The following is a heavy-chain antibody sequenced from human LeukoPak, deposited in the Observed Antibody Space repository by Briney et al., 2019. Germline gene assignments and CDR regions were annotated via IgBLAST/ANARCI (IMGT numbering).Heavy chain of an antibody. CDR3: ARGSALSSPGIAVAGAHFDY. V-gene: IGHV4-34*01. CDR1: RGSFSGYY. CDR2: INHSGST. Sequence: SETLSLTCAVYRGSFSGYYWSWIRQPPVKGLEWIGEINHSGSTNYNPSLKSRVTISVDTSKNQFSLKLSSVTAADTAVYYCARGSALSSPGIAVAGAHFDYWGQGTLVTVSS. D-gene: IGHD6-19*01. J-gene: IGHJ4*02.